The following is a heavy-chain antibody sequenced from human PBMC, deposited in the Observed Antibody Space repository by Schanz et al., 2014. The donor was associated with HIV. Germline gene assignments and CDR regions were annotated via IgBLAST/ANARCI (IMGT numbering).Heavy chain of an antibody. CDR2: IYYDGTNK. J-gene: IGHJ4*02. V-gene: IGHV3-33*08. CDR1: GFIFSDHF. Sequence: QVQLVESGGGLVQPGGSLRLSCTTSGFIFSDHFMGWVRQAPGKGLEWVALIYYDGTNKYYTDSVKGRFTISRDNSKNTLYLQMNSLRAEDTSVYYCARGFQGFDYWGQGTLVTVSS. D-gene: IGHD3-10*01. CDR3: ARGFQGFDY.